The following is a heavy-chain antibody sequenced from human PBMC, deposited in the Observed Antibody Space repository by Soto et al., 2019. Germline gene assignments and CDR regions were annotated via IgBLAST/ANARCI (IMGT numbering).Heavy chain of an antibody. CDR2: IKQDGSEK. Sequence: EVQLVESGGGLVQPGGSLRLSCAASGFTFSSYWMSWVRQAPGKGLEWVANIKQDGSEKYYVDSVKGRFTISRDNAKNSLYLQMNSLSAEDTAVYYCARGLWFGEGYYYYYMDVWGKGTTVTVSS. V-gene: IGHV3-7*01. CDR1: GFTFSSYW. D-gene: IGHD3-10*01. CDR3: ARGLWFGEGYYYYYMDV. J-gene: IGHJ6*03.